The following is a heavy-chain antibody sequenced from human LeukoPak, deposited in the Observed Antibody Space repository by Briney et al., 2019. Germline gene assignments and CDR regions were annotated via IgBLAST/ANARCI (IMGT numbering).Heavy chain of an antibody. D-gene: IGHD6-19*01. J-gene: IGHJ4*02. CDR3: AKTLSGWYAN. CDR2: ISGSGGGT. Sequence: GGSLRLSCAASGFTFSSYAMSWVRQAPGKGLEWVSAISGSGGGTYYADSVKGRFTISRDNSKNTQYLQMNSLRAEDTAVYYCAKTLSGWYANWGQGTLVTVSS. CDR1: GFTFSSYA. V-gene: IGHV3-23*01.